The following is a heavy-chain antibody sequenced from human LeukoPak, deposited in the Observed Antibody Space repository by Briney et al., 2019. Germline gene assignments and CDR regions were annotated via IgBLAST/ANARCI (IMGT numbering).Heavy chain of an antibody. V-gene: IGHV1-69*05. J-gene: IGHJ4*02. CDR3: ARGPETIYDYVWGSYRYFDY. D-gene: IGHD3-16*02. Sequence: GASVKVSCKASGGTFSSYAISWVRQAPGQGLEWMGGIIPIFGTANYAQKFQGRVTMTRDTSISTAYMELSRLRSDDTAVYYCARGPETIYDYVWGSYRYFDYWGQGTLVTVSS. CDR1: GGTFSSYA. CDR2: IIPIFGTA.